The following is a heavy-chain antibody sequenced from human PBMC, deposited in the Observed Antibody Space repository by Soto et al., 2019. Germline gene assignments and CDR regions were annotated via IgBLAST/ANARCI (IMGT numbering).Heavy chain of an antibody. J-gene: IGHJ6*02. V-gene: IGHV4-34*01. CDR2: INHSGST. Sequence: PSETLSLTCAVYGGSFSGYYWSWIRQPPGKGLEWIGEINHSGSTNYNPPLKSRVTISVDTSKNQFSLKLSSVTAADTAVYYCARDLRGYSYGYRNYYGMDVWGQGTTVTVSS. D-gene: IGHD5-18*01. CDR3: ARDLRGYSYGYRNYYGMDV. CDR1: GGSFSGYY.